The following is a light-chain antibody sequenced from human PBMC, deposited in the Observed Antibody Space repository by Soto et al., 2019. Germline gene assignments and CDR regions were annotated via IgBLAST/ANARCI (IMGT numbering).Light chain of an antibody. V-gene: IGLV1-51*01. J-gene: IGLJ1*01. Sequence: QSVLTQPPSVAAAPGQKVSIFCSGANSNIGNHHVSWYQQVPGTAPKVLIYGNNKRPSGIPDRFSGSRSVMSATLAITGRQIGDEVDYYCGSWDGGRSGYVSASGTKVTVL. CDR1: NSNIGNHH. CDR2: GNN. CDR3: GSWDGGRSGYV.